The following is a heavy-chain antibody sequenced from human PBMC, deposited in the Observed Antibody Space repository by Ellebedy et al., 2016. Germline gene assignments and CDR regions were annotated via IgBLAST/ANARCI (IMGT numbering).Heavy chain of an antibody. D-gene: IGHD4-17*01. V-gene: IGHV4-59*12. CDR2: IYYSGST. Sequence: SETLSLTCTVSGGSISSYYWSWIRQPPGKGLEWIGYIYYSGSTNYNPSLKSRVTISVDTSKNQFSLKLSSVTAADTAVYYCARGSVRDDYGDYGDWFDPWGQGTLVTVSS. CDR3: ARGSVRDDYGDYGDWFDP. CDR1: GGSISSYY. J-gene: IGHJ5*02.